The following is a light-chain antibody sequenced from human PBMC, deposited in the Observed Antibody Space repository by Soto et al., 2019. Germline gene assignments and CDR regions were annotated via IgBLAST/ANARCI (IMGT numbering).Light chain of an antibody. CDR2: GAF. Sequence: EIVLTQSPGTLSLSPGERATLSCRASQTVTSTFLSWYQQKPGQAPRLLIYGAFNRATGIPDRFSGSGSGTDFTLTISSLEPEDFAVYYCQQRSNWPIITFGQGTRLEIK. J-gene: IGKJ5*01. CDR3: QQRSNWPIIT. V-gene: IGKV3-11*01. CDR1: QTVTSTF.